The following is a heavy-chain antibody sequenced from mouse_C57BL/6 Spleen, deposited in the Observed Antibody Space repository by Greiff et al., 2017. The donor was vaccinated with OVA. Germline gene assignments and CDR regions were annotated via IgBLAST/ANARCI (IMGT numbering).Heavy chain of an antibody. CDR1: GFTFSSYG. J-gene: IGHJ2*01. V-gene: IGHV5-6*02. CDR2: ISSGGSYT. CDR3: ARDYGRTLDY. Sequence: EVKLVESGGDLVKPGGSLKLSCAASGFTFSSYGMSWVRQTPDQRLEWVATISSGGSYTYYPDSVKGRFTISRDNAKNTLYLQMSSLKSEDTAMYYCARDYGRTLDYWGQGTTLTVSS. D-gene: IGHD1-1*01.